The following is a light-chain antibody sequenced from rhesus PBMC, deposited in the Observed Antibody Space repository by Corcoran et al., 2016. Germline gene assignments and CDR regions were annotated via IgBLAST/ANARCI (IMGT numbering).Light chain of an antibody. J-gene: IGKJ4*01. CDR2: KGA. CDR1: QTIHSW. CDR3: HHYSSRPLT. V-gene: IGKV1-22*01. Sequence: DIQMTQSPSSLSASVGDTVTITCRASQTIHSWLAWYQQKPGKAPQRLFDKGATLESGVPSRFSGSGSGTEFTLTISSLQSEDFATYYCHHYSSRPLTFGGGTKVEL.